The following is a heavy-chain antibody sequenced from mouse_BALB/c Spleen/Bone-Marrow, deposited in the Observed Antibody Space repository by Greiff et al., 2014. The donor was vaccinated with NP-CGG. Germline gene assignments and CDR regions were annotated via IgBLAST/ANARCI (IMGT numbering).Heavy chain of an antibody. CDR1: GFNIKDTY. D-gene: IGHD1-1*01. J-gene: IGHJ2*01. CDR3: ARYYYGSSYFDY. CDR2: IDPANGNT. V-gene: IGHV14-3*02. Sequence: VQLKESGAELVKPGASVKLSCTASGFNIKDTYMHWVKQRPEQGLEWIGGIDPANGNTKYDPKFQGKATITADTSSNTAYLQLSSLTSEDTAVYYRARYYYGSSYFDYWGQGTTLTVSS.